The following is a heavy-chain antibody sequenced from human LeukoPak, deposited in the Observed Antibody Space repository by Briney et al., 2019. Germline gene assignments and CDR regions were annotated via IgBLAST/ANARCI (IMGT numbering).Heavy chain of an antibody. V-gene: IGHV4-59*02. J-gene: IGHJ4*02. CDR2: IYHSGST. Sequence: SETLSLTCTVSGASVRSHYWSWFRQTPGKGLEWIGYIYHSGSTRYNPSLKSRVIISVETSKSQFFLRLTSVTAADTAVYYCARAAGPLAAPDFWGQGTPVTVSS. D-gene: IGHD6-13*01. CDR3: ARAAGPLAAPDF. CDR1: GASVRSHY.